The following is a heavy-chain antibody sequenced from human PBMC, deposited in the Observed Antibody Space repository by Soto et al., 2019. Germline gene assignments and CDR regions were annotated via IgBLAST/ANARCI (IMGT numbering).Heavy chain of an antibody. Sequence: PSETLSLTCAVSGGSISSSNWWSWVRQPPGKGLEWIGEIYHSGSTNYNPSLKSRVTISVDKSKNQFSLKLSSVTAADTAVYYCAILPTYHYDSSGYYPYDYWGQGTLVTVSS. CDR2: IYHSGST. CDR1: GGSISSSNW. CDR3: AILPTYHYDSSGYYPYDY. J-gene: IGHJ4*02. V-gene: IGHV4-4*02. D-gene: IGHD3-22*01.